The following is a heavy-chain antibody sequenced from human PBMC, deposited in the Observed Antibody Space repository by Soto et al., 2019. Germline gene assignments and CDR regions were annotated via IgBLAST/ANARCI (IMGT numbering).Heavy chain of an antibody. CDR3: ARDLFDGYDWGVDSNYGMDV. D-gene: IGHD5-12*01. V-gene: IGHV4-59*01. CDR2: IYYSGST. J-gene: IGHJ6*02. Sequence: SETLSLTCTVSGGSISSYYWSWIRQPPGKGLEWIGYIYYSGSTNYNPSLKSRVTISVDTSKNQFSLKLSSVTAADTAVYYCARDLFDGYDWGVDSNYGMDVWGQGTTVTVSS. CDR1: GGSISSYY.